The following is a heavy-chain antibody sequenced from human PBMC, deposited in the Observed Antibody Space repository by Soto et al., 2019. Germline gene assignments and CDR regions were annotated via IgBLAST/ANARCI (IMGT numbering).Heavy chain of an antibody. CDR1: GGSFTSNNW. CDR3: ASRDPGTSVDY. V-gene: IGHV4-4*02. CDR2: IYRTGNT. J-gene: IGHJ4*02. D-gene: IGHD1-7*01. Sequence: SETLSLTCAVSGGSFTSNNWWTWVRQPPGQGLEWIGEIYRTGNTNYNPSLKSRVTISLDKSENQFSLKVTSLTTADTAVYYCASRDPGTSVDYWGQGTLVTVSS.